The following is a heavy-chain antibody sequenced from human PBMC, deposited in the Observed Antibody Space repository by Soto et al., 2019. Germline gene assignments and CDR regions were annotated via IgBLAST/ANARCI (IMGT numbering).Heavy chain of an antibody. CDR2: ISAYNGNT. V-gene: IGHV1-18*01. D-gene: IGHD3-22*01. Sequence: QVQLVQSGAEVKKPGASVKVSCKASGYTFPSYGISWVRQAPGQGLEWMGWISAYNGNTNYAQKLQGRVTMTTDTSTSTSCMELRSIRSDDTAVYYCARWGGGFDSIGYYNFDYYYGMDVWGQGTTVTVSS. CDR3: ARWGGGFDSIGYYNFDYYYGMDV. J-gene: IGHJ6*02. CDR1: GYTFPSYG.